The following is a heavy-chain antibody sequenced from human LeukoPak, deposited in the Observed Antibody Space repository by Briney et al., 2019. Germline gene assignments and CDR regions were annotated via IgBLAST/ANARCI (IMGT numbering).Heavy chain of an antibody. Sequence: GGSLRVSCAASGFTFITYGLSWVRQAQGKGLEWVSSISSSSSYKNYADSVKGRFTISRDNAKNSLYLQMNSLRAEDTAVYYCARGYTSFDYWGQGTLVTVSS. J-gene: IGHJ4*02. CDR1: GFTFITYG. V-gene: IGHV3-21*01. D-gene: IGHD5-24*01. CDR3: ARGYTSFDY. CDR2: ISSSSSYK.